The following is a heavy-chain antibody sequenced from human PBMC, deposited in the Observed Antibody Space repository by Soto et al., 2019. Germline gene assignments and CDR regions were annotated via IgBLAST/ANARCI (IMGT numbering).Heavy chain of an antibody. J-gene: IGHJ4*02. CDR2: ISVYSNST. V-gene: IGHV1-18*04. CDR3: LRTSVLFWLGVFDL. D-gene: IGHD3-10*01. CDR1: GYRFIRYG. Sequence: ASVKVSCKASGYRFIRYGISWVRQAPGQGLEWMGWISVYSNSTSSAQKLQGRITMTTDTSTSTAYIELRSLRSDDTAVYYCLRTSVLFWLGVFDLWGQRSLVTGSS.